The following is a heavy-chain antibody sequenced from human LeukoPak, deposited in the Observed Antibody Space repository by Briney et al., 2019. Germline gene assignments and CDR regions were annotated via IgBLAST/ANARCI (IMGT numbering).Heavy chain of an antibody. Sequence: PGGSLRPSCAASGFTFSSYWMHWVRQAPGKGLVWVARINTDGSSTSYADSVKGRFTISRDNAKNTLYLQMNSLRAEDTAVYYCAREGLGYDFWSGSWGQGTLVTVSS. J-gene: IGHJ5*02. CDR1: GFTFSSYW. D-gene: IGHD3-3*01. V-gene: IGHV3-74*01. CDR3: AREGLGYDFWSGS. CDR2: INTDGSST.